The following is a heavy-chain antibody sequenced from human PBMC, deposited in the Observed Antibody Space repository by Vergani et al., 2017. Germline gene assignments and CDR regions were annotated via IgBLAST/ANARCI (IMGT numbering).Heavy chain of an antibody. J-gene: IGHJ4*02. CDR1: GFTFSSYA. Sequence: EVQLLESGGGLVQPGGSLRLSCAASGFTFSSYAMSWVRQAPGKGLEWVSAISGSGGSTYYADSVKGRFTISRDNSKNTLYLQMKSLRAEDTAVYYCAKDRDSSGYYPLGFDYWGQGTLVTVSS. CDR3: AKDRDSSGYYPLGFDY. CDR2: ISGSGGST. D-gene: IGHD3-22*01. V-gene: IGHV3-23*01.